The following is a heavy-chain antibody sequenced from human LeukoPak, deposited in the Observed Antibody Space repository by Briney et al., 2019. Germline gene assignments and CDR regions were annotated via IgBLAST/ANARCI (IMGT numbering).Heavy chain of an antibody. CDR3: VRAKGLAGSYLDNWFDP. Sequence: GGSLRLSCAASGFSFRIYDMHWVRQAPGKGLEWVAATSYDGTSELYADFVKGRFSISRDNSRNTLSLQMDTLRPEDTAIYYCVRAKGLAGSYLDNWFDPWGQGTRVIVSS. J-gene: IGHJ5*02. D-gene: IGHD1-26*01. CDR2: TSYDGTSE. V-gene: IGHV3-30*04. CDR1: GFSFRIYD.